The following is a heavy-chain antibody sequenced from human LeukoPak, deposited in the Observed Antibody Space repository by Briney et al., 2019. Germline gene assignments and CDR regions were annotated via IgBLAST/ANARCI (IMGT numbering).Heavy chain of an antibody. Sequence: GGSLRLSCAASGFTFSSYGMHWVRQAPGKGLEWVAFIRYDGSNKYYADSVKGRFTISRDNSKNTLYLQMNSLRAEDTAVYYCAKVWSYSSSWDHDAFDIWGQGTMVTVSS. D-gene: IGHD6-13*01. CDR2: IRYDGSNK. J-gene: IGHJ3*02. CDR1: GFTFSSYG. V-gene: IGHV3-30*02. CDR3: AKVWSYSSSWDHDAFDI.